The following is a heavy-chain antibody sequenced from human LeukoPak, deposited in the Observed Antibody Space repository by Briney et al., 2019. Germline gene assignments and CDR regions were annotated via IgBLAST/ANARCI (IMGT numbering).Heavy chain of an antibody. J-gene: IGHJ5*02. V-gene: IGHV3-11*01. Sequence: GASLRLSCAASGFTFSDYYMSWIRQAPGKGLEWVSYISSSGSTIYYADSVKGRFTISRDNAKNSLYLQMNSLRAEDTAVYYCARRIVVVTANWFDPWGQGTLVTVSS. CDR1: GFTFSDYY. CDR3: ARRIVVVTANWFDP. CDR2: ISSSGSTI. D-gene: IGHD2-21*02.